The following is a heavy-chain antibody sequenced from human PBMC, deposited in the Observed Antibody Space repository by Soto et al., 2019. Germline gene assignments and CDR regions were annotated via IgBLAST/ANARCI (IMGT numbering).Heavy chain of an antibody. Sequence: GESLKISCAASGFTFSSYSMNWVRQAPGKGLEWVSYISSSSSTIYYADSVKGRFTISRDNAKNSLYLQMNSLRAEDTAVYYCARDRRDNWNDVEVAFDIWCQGTMVTVSS. CDR2: ISSSSSTI. CDR3: ARDRRDNWNDVEVAFDI. V-gene: IGHV3-48*04. D-gene: IGHD1-20*01. CDR1: GFTFSSYS. J-gene: IGHJ3*02.